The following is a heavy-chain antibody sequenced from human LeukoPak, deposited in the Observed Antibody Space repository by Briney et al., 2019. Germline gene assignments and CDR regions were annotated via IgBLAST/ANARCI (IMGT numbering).Heavy chain of an antibody. V-gene: IGHV3-11*04. J-gene: IGHJ4*02. CDR1: GFTFRNYY. CDR2: ISASGDTI. CDR3: ARDPSWEILSYFDY. Sequence: PGGSLRLSCAASGFTFRNYYMTWIRQAPGKGLEWVSYISASGDTIYYGDSVRGRFTISRDNAKNSLYLDMNTLKAEGTAVYYCARDPSWEILSYFDYWGQGTLVTVSS. D-gene: IGHD1-26*01.